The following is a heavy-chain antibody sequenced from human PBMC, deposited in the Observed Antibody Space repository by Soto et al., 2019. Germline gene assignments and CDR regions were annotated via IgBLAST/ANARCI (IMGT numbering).Heavy chain of an antibody. CDR2: IYYSGST. Sequence: PSETLSLTCTVSGGSISSYYWSWIRQPPGKGLEWIGYIYYSGSTNDNPSLKSRVTISVDTSKNQLSLKLSSVTAADTAVYYCARRYGYYFDYWGQGTLVTVSS. J-gene: IGHJ4*02. CDR1: GGSISSYY. D-gene: IGHD4-17*01. CDR3: ARRYGYYFDY. V-gene: IGHV4-59*08.